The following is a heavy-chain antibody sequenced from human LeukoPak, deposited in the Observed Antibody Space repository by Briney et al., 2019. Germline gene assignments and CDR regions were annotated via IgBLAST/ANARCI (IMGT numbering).Heavy chain of an antibody. J-gene: IGHJ3*02. V-gene: IGHV3-23*01. CDR3: AKSMLASDAFDI. Sequence: GGSLRLSCETSGFMFRKHIMSWVRQAPGKGLEWVSSLSASGGNTYYADSVKGRFTISRDNSKNTLHPQMNSLRVDDTAVYFCAKSMLASDAFDIWGQGTMVTVSS. D-gene: IGHD2-8*01. CDR1: GFMFRKHI. CDR2: LSASGGNT.